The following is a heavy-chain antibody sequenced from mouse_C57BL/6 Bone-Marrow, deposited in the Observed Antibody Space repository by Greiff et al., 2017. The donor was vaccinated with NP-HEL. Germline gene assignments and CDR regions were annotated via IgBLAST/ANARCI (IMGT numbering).Heavy chain of an antibody. J-gene: IGHJ2*01. Sequence: EVKLMESGGGLVQPGGSLKLSCAASGFTFSDYYMYWVRQTPEKRLEWVAYISNGGGSTYYPDTVKGRFTISRDNAKNTLYLQMSRLKSEDTAMYYCARPLITTVVEYFDYWGQGTTLTVSS. CDR3: ARPLITTVVEYFDY. CDR1: GFTFSDYY. D-gene: IGHD1-1*01. V-gene: IGHV5-12*01. CDR2: ISNGGGST.